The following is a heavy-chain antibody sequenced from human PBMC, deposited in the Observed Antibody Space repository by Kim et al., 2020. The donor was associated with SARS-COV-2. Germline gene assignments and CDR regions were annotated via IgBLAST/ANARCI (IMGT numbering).Heavy chain of an antibody. D-gene: IGHD3-10*01. CDR1: GFTFSRYP. Sequence: GGSLRLSCAASGFTFSRYPMHWVRQAPGKGLEWVTIISFDGNNAFYTDSVKGRFTISRDNFQNRLYLEVSSLTTEDTAMYYCVREHPKDYSFGPGSYLGALDLWGQGTMVTVSS. J-gene: IGHJ3*01. CDR3: VREHPKDYSFGPGSYLGALDL. V-gene: IGHV3-30*03. CDR2: ISFDGNNA.